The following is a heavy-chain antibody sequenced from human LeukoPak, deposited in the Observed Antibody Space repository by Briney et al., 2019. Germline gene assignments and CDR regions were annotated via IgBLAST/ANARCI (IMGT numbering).Heavy chain of an antibody. CDR3: VRDRGYSIARDY. CDR2: IASDGSST. J-gene: IGHJ4*02. Sequence: GGSLRLSCAASGFTFSSYWMNWVRQAPGKGLVWVSRIASDGSSTTYADSVKGRFSISRDNAKNTLYLQMNSLRAEDTAVYYCVRDRGYSIARDYWGQGTLVTVSS. V-gene: IGHV3-74*01. D-gene: IGHD3-22*01. CDR1: GFTFSSYW.